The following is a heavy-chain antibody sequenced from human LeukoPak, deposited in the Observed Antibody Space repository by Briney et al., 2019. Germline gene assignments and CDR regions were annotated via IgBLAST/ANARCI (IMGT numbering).Heavy chain of an antibody. CDR3: ARDLYYYDSSGYPGPFDP. CDR2: IIPILGIA. V-gene: IGHV1-69*04. D-gene: IGHD3-22*01. CDR1: GGTFSSYA. Sequence: SVKVSCKASGGTFSSYAISWVRQAPGQGLEWMGRIIPILGIANYAQKFQGRVTITADKSTSTAYMELSGLRSEDTAVYYCARDLYYYDSSGYPGPFDPWGQGTLVTVSS. J-gene: IGHJ5*02.